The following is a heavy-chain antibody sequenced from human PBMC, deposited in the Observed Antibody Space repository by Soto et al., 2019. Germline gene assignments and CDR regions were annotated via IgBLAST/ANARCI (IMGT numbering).Heavy chain of an antibody. D-gene: IGHD6-6*01. CDR1: GFTFSGSA. CDR3: TRPGLCEYSSSSEAFDI. CDR2: IRSKANSYAT. V-gene: IGHV3-73*01. Sequence: GESLKISCAASGFTFSGSAMHWVRQASGKGLEWVGRIRSKANSYATAYAASVKGRFTISRDDSKNTAYLQMNSLKTEDTAVYYCTRPGLCEYSSSSEAFDIWGQGTMVTVSS. J-gene: IGHJ3*02.